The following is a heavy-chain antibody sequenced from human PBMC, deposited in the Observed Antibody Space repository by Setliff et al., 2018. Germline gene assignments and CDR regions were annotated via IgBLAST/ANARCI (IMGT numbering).Heavy chain of an antibody. CDR3: ARSSAPIKRDYMDV. CDR2: ISSSSTGT. CDR1: GFTFSSYG. J-gene: IGHJ6*03. Sequence: GGSLRLSCAASGFTFSSYGMNWVRQAPGKGLEWLSYISSSSTGTYYAGSVKGRFTVSRNNAKNSLYLQMNSLRADDAAVYYCARSSAPIKRDYMDVWGKGTTVTVSS. V-gene: IGHV3-48*01. D-gene: IGHD2-2*02.